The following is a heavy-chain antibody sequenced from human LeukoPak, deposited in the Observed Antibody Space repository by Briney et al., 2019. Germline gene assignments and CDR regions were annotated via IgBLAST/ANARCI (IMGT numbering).Heavy chain of an antibody. CDR2: INPSGGST. CDR1: GYTFTNYY. Sequence: GASVKVSCKASGYTFTNYYVHWVRQAPGQGLEWMGVINPSGGSTNYAQRFQGRVTMTRDTSTSTVYMELGSLRSEDTAVYYCARDSTVTTFRGCVDPWGQGTLVTVSS. CDR3: ARDSTVTTFRGCVDP. J-gene: IGHJ5*02. V-gene: IGHV1-46*01. D-gene: IGHD4-17*01.